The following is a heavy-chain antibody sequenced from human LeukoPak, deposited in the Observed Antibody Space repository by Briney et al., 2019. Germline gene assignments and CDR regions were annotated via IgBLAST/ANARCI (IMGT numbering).Heavy chain of an antibody. D-gene: IGHD3-10*01. CDR3: ARQYGLGKWYLDF. CDR1: GDSVSSESFW. V-gene: IGHV4-39*01. Sequence: SETLSLTCTVSGDSVSSESFWWDWIRQPPGKELEWIGIVFYTGKTLYNPSLKSRVTKSIDTSKNRFSLKLSSVSAADTAVYYCARQYGLGKWYLDFWGQGVLVTVSS. CDR2: VFYTGKT. J-gene: IGHJ4*02.